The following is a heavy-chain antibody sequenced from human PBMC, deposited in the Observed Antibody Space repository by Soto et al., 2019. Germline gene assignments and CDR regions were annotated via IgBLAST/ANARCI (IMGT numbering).Heavy chain of an antibody. CDR3: AREVQVHTPAFVY. CDR1: GGTFNTYA. D-gene: IGHD3-10*01. Sequence: QVQLVQSGAEMKKPGSSVKVSCQSSGGTFNTYAMNWVRQAPGQGTEWMGDISPMFGAANYAPKFQGRVTITADESTGTSYMPLSSLPSEDTALYFCAREVQVHTPAFVYWGQGTLVTVSS. V-gene: IGHV1-69*19. CDR2: ISPMFGAA. J-gene: IGHJ4*02.